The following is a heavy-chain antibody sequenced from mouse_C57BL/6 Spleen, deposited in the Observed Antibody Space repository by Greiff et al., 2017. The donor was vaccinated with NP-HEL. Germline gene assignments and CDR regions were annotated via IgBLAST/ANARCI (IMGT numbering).Heavy chain of an antibody. V-gene: IGHV1-22*01. CDR1: GYTFTDYN. J-gene: IGHJ1*03. CDR2: INPNNGGT. Sequence: VQLQQSGPELVKPGASVKMSCKASGYTFTDYNMHWVKQSHGKSLEWIGYINPNNGGTSYNQKFKGKATLTVNKSSSTAYMELRSLTSEDSAVYYCAPSTVVATPYWYFDVWGTGTTVTVSS. D-gene: IGHD1-1*01. CDR3: APSTVVATPYWYFDV.